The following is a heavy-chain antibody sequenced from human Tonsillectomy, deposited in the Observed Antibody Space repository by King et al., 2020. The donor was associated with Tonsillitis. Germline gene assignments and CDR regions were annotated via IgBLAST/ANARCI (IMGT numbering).Heavy chain of an antibody. V-gene: IGHV3-33*05. Sequence: VQLVESGGGVVQPGRSLRLSCAASGFTFSSYGMHWVRQAPGKGLEWVAVISYDGSNKYYADSVKGRFTISRDNSKNTLYLQMNSLRAEDTAVYYCARGIYYCSSTSCYGDYFDYWGQGTLVTVSS. D-gene: IGHD2-2*01. CDR1: GFTFSSYG. CDR2: ISYDGSNK. J-gene: IGHJ4*02. CDR3: ARGIYYCSSTSCYGDYFDY.